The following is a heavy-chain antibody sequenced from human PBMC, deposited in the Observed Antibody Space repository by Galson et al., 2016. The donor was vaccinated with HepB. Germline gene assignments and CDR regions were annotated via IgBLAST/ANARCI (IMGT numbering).Heavy chain of an antibody. CDR1: GFTFSRYG. D-gene: IGHD6-19*01. J-gene: IGHJ4*02. CDR2: ISYDGSNK. V-gene: IGHV3-30*03. CDR3: ARDRTAGDSSAWYDVLDY. Sequence: SLRLSCAASGFTFSRYGMHWVRQAPGKGLEWVAVISYDGSNKYYEDSVKGRFTISRDNSKNTLYLQMNSLRAEDTAVYYCARDRTAGDSSAWYDVLDYWGQGTVVTVSS.